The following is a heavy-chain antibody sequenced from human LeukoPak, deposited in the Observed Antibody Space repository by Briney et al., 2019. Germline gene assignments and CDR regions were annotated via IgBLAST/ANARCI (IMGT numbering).Heavy chain of an antibody. Sequence: SETLSLTCTVSGGSISGYYWSWVRQPPKKGLEWMGYVYYSGSTNYNPSINSRVTISVDTSKNQFSLRLTSVTAADTAVYYCARHSRTYYDFDYWGQGTLVTVSS. CDR1: GGSISGYY. J-gene: IGHJ4*02. D-gene: IGHD1-26*01. CDR2: VYYSGST. CDR3: ARHSRTYYDFDY. V-gene: IGHV4-59*08.